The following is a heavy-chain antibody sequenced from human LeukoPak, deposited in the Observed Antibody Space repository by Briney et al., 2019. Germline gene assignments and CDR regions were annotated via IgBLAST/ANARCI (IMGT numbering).Heavy chain of an antibody. D-gene: IGHD4-23*01. CDR3: ARNGGNSDFDY. V-gene: IGHV4-4*02. CDR1: GVSISSSSGNC. J-gene: IGHJ4*02. CDR2: IYHSGST. Sequence: ETSETLSLTCAVSGVSISSSSGNCWTWVRQPPGKGLEWIGEIYHSGSTNYNPSLKSRVTMLLDKSKNQFSLKLSSVTAADTAVYYCARNGGNSDFDYWGQGTLVTVSS.